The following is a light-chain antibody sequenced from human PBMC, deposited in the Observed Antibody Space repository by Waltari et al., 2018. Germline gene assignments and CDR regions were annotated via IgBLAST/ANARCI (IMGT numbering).Light chain of an antibody. J-gene: IGLJ3*02. V-gene: IGLV1-47*01. Sequence: QSVLTQPPSASGTPGQRVTISCSCSSPTIRSQYVFWYQQLPGTAPKLLSYRNNQRPSGVPDRFSGSKSGTSASLAISGLRSEDEADYHCAVWDDSLSAWVFGGGTKLTVL. CDR3: AVWDDSLSAWV. CDR2: RNN. CDR1: SPTIRSQY.